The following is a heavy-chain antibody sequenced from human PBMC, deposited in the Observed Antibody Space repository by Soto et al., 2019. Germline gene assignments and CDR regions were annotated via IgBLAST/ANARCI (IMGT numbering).Heavy chain of an antibody. J-gene: IGHJ6*02. Sequence: QVQLEQSGAQVKKPGSSVKVPCKTSGGTFSSYAISWVRQAPGQGLEWMGGIIPIFGSTKYAQKFQGRVTVAADGSTSTGYMELSRLRYEDTAVYYWARDHHSRTRMSYFYLGMDVWGQGTTVTVSS. V-gene: IGHV1-69*01. CDR3: ARDHHSRTRMSYFYLGMDV. CDR2: IIPIFGST. CDR1: GGTFSSYA. D-gene: IGHD2-2*01.